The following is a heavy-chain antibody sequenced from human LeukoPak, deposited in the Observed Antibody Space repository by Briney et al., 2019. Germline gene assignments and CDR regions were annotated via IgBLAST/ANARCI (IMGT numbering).Heavy chain of an antibody. D-gene: IGHD3-22*01. J-gene: IGHJ6*03. Sequence: SETLSLACSVSGGSIGRSSYYWGWTRQPPGKGLEWIGSIYYSGGTYYNPSLKSRVTISVDTSRNQFSLKLGSVTAADTAVYYCARAKAGPAGYYYYYMDVWGKGTTVTVS. V-gene: IGHV4-39*01. CDR1: GGSIGRSSYY. CDR3: ARAKAGPAGYYYYYMDV. CDR2: IYYSGGT.